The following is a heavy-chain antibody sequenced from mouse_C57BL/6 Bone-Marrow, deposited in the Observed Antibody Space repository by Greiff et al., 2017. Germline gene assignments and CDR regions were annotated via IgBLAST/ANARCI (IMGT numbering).Heavy chain of an antibody. V-gene: IGHV1-12*01. D-gene: IGHD3-2*02. CDR2: LYPGNGDT. Sequence: QVQLQQSGAELVRPGASVKMSCKASGYTFTSYNMHWVKQTPRQGLEWIGALYPGNGDTSYNQKFKGKATLTVDKSSSTAYMQLSSLTSEDSAGYFCARDSSGPGAMDYWGQGTSVTVSS. J-gene: IGHJ4*01. CDR1: GYTFTSYN. CDR3: ARDSSGPGAMDY.